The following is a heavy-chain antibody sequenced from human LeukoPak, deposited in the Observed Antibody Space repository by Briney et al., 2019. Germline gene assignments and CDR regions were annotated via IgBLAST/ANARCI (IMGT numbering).Heavy chain of an antibody. J-gene: IGHJ4*02. Sequence: SETLSLTCTVSGGSISSYYWSWIRQPPGKGLEWIGSIFYSGNTNYNPSLKSRVTISVDTSKNQFSLQLNSVTAADTAVYYCARFSIAWSYFDNWGQGTLVTVSS. D-gene: IGHD3-9*01. CDR3: ARFSIAWSYFDN. CDR2: IFYSGNT. V-gene: IGHV4-59*08. CDR1: GGSISSYY.